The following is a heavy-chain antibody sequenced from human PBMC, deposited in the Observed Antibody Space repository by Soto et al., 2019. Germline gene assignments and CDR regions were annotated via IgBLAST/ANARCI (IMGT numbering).Heavy chain of an antibody. CDR3: ITEFNDDSSARHGF. D-gene: IGHD6-25*01. J-gene: IGHJ4*02. Sequence: SGGSLRLSCAASGFTFSNTWMSWVRQAPGKGLEWVGRILSKTNGATTDYAAPVKGRFTISREDSKNTLYLQMNSLKSEDTAVYYCITEFNDDSSARHGFWGQGTLVTVSS. CDR2: ILSKTNGATT. CDR1: GFTFSNTW. V-gene: IGHV3-15*01.